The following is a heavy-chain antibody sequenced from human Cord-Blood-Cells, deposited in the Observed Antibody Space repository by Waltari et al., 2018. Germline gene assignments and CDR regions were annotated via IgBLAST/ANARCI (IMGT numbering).Heavy chain of an antibody. D-gene: IGHD1-7*01. CDR3: ARQPYNWNYFFAFDI. J-gene: IGHJ3*02. CDR2: IYPGHSDT. Sequence: VQLVQSGAVVTRPGVSRKISCKGFGASVTSYWISWVRRPSGKGLEWMGIIYPGHSDTRYSPSFQGQVTISADKSISTAYLQWSSLKASDTAMYYCARQPYNWNYFFAFDIWGQGTMVTVSS. V-gene: IGHV5-51*01. CDR1: GASVTSYW.